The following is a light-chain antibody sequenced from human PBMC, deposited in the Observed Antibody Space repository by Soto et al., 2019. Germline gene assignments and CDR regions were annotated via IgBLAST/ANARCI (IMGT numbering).Light chain of an antibody. CDR1: QSISSW. Sequence: DIQMTQSPSTLSASVGRSVTSTCRASQSISSWLAWYQQKPGKAPNLLIFAASHLQSGVSSRFSGSGSGTAFTLTISSLHPEDFATFYCQESATTRWAFGRGTQVEIK. CDR2: AAS. CDR3: QESATTRWA. J-gene: IGKJ4*02. V-gene: IGKV1-5*01.